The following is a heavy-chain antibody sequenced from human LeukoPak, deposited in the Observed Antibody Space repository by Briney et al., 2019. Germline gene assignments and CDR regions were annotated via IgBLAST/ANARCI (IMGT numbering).Heavy chain of an antibody. Sequence: GGSLRLSCAASGFIFSNYDMNWVRQAPGKGLEWVSYITGSSRTKSYADSVKGRPTISRDNAENSVYLQMNSLRAEDTAVYYCARPTSSGWYSHWGQGTMVTVSS. D-gene: IGHD6-19*01. V-gene: IGHV3-48*01. J-gene: IGHJ3*01. CDR1: GFIFSNYD. CDR2: ITGSSRTK. CDR3: ARPTSSGWYSH.